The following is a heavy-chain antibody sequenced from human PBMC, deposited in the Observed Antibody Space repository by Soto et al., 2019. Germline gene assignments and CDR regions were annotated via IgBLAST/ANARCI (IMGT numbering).Heavy chain of an antibody. CDR1: GGSISSYY. Sequence: TSETLSLTCTVSGGSISSYYWSWIRQPPGKGLEWIGYIYYSGSTNYNPSLKSRVTISVDTSKNQFSLKLSSVTAADTAVYYCARKRGYSGYNNWFDPWGQGTLVTVSS. CDR2: IYYSGST. D-gene: IGHD5-12*01. V-gene: IGHV4-59*08. J-gene: IGHJ5*02. CDR3: ARKRGYSGYNNWFDP.